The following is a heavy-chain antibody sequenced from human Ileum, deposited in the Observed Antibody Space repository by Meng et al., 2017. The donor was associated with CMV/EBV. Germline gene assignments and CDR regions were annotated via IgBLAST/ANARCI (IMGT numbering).Heavy chain of an antibody. CDR2: IFFSGNT. CDR1: GASISSGDYY. CDR3: ARFRIAALGNLFDP. Sequence: QVQLRESGPRLVKPSQTLSLSCTVSGASISSGDYYWSWIRQPPGKGLEWIGYIFFSGNTYYNPSLNNRVIISIDTPRNQFSLKVDSVTAADTAVYYCARFRIAALGNLFDPWGHGTLVTVSS. V-gene: IGHV4-30-4*08. J-gene: IGHJ5*02. D-gene: IGHD6-13*01.